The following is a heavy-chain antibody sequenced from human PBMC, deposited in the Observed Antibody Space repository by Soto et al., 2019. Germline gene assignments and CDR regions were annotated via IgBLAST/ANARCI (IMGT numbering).Heavy chain of an antibody. V-gene: IGHV3-48*03. CDR1: GFTFSRYE. D-gene: IGHD5-12*01. J-gene: IGHJ4*02. CDR2: ISSSGSTK. CDR3: ERVRDGYTLKY. Sequence: PGGSLRLSCAASGFTFSRYEMNWVRQAPGKGLEWVSYISSSGSTKYYADSVKGRFTISRDNAKNSLYLQMNSLRVEDTAVYYCERVRDGYTLKYWGKGTLVTVS.